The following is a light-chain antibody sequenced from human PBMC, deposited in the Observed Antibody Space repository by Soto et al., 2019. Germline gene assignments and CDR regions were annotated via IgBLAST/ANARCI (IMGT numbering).Light chain of an antibody. CDR3: MQALSAPLP. CDR2: FGS. Sequence: DIVMTQSPVSLPVTPGEPASISCRSSQSLVHSSGNSYLDWYLQKPGQSPQLLIYFGSNRASGGPDRDSGRGEGKDFTRKISRVETEDVGVYYCMQALSAPLPFGGGTKLEIK. CDR1: QSLVHSSGNSY. J-gene: IGKJ4*01. V-gene: IGKV2-28*01.